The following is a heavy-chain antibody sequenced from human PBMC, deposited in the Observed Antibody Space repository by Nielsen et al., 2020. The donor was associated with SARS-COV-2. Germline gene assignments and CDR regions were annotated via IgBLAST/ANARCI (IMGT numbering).Heavy chain of an antibody. Sequence: GESLKISCAASGFTFSSYGMHWVRQAPGKGLEWVAVIWYDGSNKYYADSVKGRFTISRDNSKNTLYLQMNSLRAEDTAVYYCARDTSGSYYVSWFDPWGQGTLVTVSS. J-gene: IGHJ5*02. V-gene: IGHV3-33*01. CDR2: IWYDGSNK. D-gene: IGHD1-26*01. CDR3: ARDTSGSYYVSWFDP. CDR1: GFTFSSYG.